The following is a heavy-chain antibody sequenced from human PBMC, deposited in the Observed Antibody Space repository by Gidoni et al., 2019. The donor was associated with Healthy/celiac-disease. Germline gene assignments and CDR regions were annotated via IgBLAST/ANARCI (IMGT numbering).Heavy chain of an antibody. D-gene: IGHD3-22*01. CDR2: IYYSGST. CDR1: GASISSSSYY. V-gene: IGHV4-39*01. CDR3: ASTAATYYYDSSGFLAGWFDP. Sequence: QLQLQESGPGLVKPSETLSLTCTVSGASISSSSYYWGWIRQPPGKGLEWIGSIYYSGSTYYNPSLKSRVTISVDTSKNQFSLKLSSVTAADTAVYYCASTAATYYYDSSGFLAGWFDPWGQGTLVTVSS. J-gene: IGHJ5*02.